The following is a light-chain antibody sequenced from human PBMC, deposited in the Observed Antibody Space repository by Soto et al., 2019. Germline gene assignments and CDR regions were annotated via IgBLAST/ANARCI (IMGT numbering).Light chain of an antibody. J-gene: IGLJ1*01. V-gene: IGLV2-14*03. CDR3: SSYTSITTFYV. CDR2: DVT. Sequence: QSALTQPPSASGSPGQSVTISCTGTSSDVGGYNYVSWYQHHPGKAPKLMIYDVTNRPSGVSDRFSGSKSGNTASLTISGLQAEDEADYYCSSYTSITTFYVFGTGTKLTVL. CDR1: SSDVGGYNY.